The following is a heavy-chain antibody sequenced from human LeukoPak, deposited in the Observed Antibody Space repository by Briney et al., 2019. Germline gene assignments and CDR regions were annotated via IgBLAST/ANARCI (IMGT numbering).Heavy chain of an antibody. CDR3: ARTREYSSSWYFPPFDP. CDR2: MNPNSGGT. Sequence: ASVKVSCKASGYTFTGYYMNWVRQAPGQGLEWMGWMNPNSGGTKYAQKFQGRVTMTRDPSISTAYMELSRLTSDDTAVYYCARTREYSSSWYFPPFDPWGQGTLVTVSS. V-gene: IGHV1-2*02. CDR1: GYTFTGYY. D-gene: IGHD6-13*01. J-gene: IGHJ5*02.